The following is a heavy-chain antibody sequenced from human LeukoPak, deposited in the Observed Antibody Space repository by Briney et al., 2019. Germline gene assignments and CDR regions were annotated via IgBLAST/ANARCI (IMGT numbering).Heavy chain of an antibody. Sequence: ASVKVSCKASGYTFTSYAMHWVRQAPGQRLEWMGWINAGNGNTKYSQKFQGRVTITADESTSTAYMELSSLRSEDTAVYYCASSTLYKSDCSSTSCLGPPFDYWGQGTLVTVSS. CDR1: GYTFTSYA. CDR2: INAGNGNT. J-gene: IGHJ4*02. CDR3: ASSTLYKSDCSSTSCLGPPFDY. V-gene: IGHV1-3*01. D-gene: IGHD2-2*01.